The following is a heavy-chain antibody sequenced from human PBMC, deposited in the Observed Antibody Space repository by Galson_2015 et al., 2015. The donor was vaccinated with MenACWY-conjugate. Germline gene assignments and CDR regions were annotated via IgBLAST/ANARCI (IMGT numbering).Heavy chain of an antibody. CDR3: ARDQWGKWFDP. D-gene: IGHD1-26*01. J-gene: IGHJ5*02. V-gene: IGHV4-39*07. CDR2: IYFSGST. Sequence: ETLSLTCTVSGGSIESRTFYWGWIRQPPGQGLEWIGSIYFSGSTYYNSSLKSRVTISVDTSKNQFSLKVNSLTAADTAMYFCARDQWGKWFDPWGQGTQVTVSS. CDR1: GGSIESRTFY.